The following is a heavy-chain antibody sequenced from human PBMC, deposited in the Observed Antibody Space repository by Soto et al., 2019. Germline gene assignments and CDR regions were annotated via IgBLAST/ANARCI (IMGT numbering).Heavy chain of an antibody. CDR3: ARLGYCSSTSCYLDYYYYYMDV. CDR2: IYYSGST. CDR1: GGSISSYY. D-gene: IGHD2-2*01. V-gene: IGHV4-59*08. J-gene: IGHJ6*03. Sequence: SETLSLTCTVSGGSISSYYWSWIRQPPGKGLEWIGYIYYSGSTNYNPSLKSRVTISVDTSKNQFSLKLSSVTAADTAVYYCARLGYCSSTSCYLDYYYYYMDVWGKGTTVT.